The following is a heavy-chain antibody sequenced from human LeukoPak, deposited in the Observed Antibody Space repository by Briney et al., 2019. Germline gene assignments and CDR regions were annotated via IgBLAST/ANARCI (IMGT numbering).Heavy chain of an antibody. CDR3: ARFMVRGCSDY. V-gene: IGHV4-59*08. CDR1: GGSISSYY. Sequence: PSETLSLTCTVSGGSISSYYWSWIRQPPGKGLEWIGYIYYSGSTNYNPSLKSRVTISVDTSKNQFSLKLSSVTAADTAMYYCARFMVRGCSDYWGQGTLVTVSS. J-gene: IGHJ4*02. D-gene: IGHD3-10*01. CDR2: IYYSGST.